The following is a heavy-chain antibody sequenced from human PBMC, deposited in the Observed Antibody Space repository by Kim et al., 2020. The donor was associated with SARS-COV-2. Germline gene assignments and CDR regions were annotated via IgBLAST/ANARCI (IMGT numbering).Heavy chain of an antibody. J-gene: IGHJ3*02. V-gene: IGHV3-33*01. Sequence: GGSLRLSCAASGFTFSSYGMHWVRQAPGKGLEWVAVIWYDGSNKYYADSVKGRFTISRDNSKNTLYLQMNSLRAEDTAVYYCAREELTYYYDSSGYHGAFDIWGQGTMVTVSS. D-gene: IGHD3-22*01. CDR2: IWYDGSNK. CDR3: AREELTYYYDSSGYHGAFDI. CDR1: GFTFSSYG.